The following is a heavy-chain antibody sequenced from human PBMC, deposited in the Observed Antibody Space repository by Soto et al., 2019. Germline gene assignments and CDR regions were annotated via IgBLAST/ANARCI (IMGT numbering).Heavy chain of an antibody. CDR2: IYYSGST. Sequence: SETLSLTCTVSGGSISSYYWSWIRQPPGKGLEWIGYIYYSGSTNYNPSLKSRVTISVDTSKNQFSLKLSSVTAADTAVYYWARHPPRQAGDGGQGPRFTVSS. D-gene: IGHD6-25*01. CDR1: GGSISSYY. V-gene: IGHV4-59*08. J-gene: IGHJ4*02. CDR3: ARHPPRQAGD.